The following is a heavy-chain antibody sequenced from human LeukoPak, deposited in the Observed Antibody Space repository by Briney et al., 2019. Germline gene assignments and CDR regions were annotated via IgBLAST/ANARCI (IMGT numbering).Heavy chain of an antibody. V-gene: IGHV1-69*05. J-gene: IGHJ4*02. Sequence: ASVKVSCKASGGTFSSYAISWVRQAPGQGLEWMGGIIPIFGTANYAQKFQGRVTITTDESTSTAYMELSSLRSEDTAVYYCAREGPNGANPYYFDYWGQGTLVTVSS. CDR2: IIPIFGTA. CDR3: AREGPNGANPYYFDY. D-gene: IGHD4/OR15-4a*01. CDR1: GGTFSSYA.